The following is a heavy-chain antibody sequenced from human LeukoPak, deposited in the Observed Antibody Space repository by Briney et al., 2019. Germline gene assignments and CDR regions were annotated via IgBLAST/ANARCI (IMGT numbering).Heavy chain of an antibody. CDR2: IIPIFGIA. CDR3: ARGGRYYYDSSGYYDY. D-gene: IGHD3-22*01. CDR1: GGTFSSYA. V-gene: IGHV1-69*04. Sequence: SVKVSCKASGGTFSSYAISWVRQAPGQGLEWMGRIIPIFGIANYAQKFQGRVTITADKSTSTAYMELSSLRSEDTAVYHCARGGRYYYDSSGYYDYWGQGTLVTVSS. J-gene: IGHJ4*02.